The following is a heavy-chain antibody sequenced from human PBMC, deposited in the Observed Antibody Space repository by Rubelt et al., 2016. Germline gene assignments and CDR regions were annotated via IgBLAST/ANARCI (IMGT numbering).Heavy chain of an antibody. D-gene: IGHD3-3*01. CDR3: ARGAIFGVAIMDYYYMDV. Sequence: GVRQAPGKGLEWVSYISSSSSTIYYADSVKGRFTISRDNAKNSLYLQMNSLRAEDTAVYYCARGAIFGVAIMDYYYMDVWGKGTTVTVSS. CDR2: ISSSSSTI. J-gene: IGHJ6*03. V-gene: IGHV3-48*04.